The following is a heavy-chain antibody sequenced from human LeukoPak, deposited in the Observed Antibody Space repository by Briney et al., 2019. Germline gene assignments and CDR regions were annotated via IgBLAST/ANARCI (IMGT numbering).Heavy chain of an antibody. V-gene: IGHV6-1*01. CDR1: GDSVSSTSAA. CDR3: ARGMVPFYFDF. D-gene: IGHD3-10*01. CDR2: TYYMSKWYN. Sequence: SQTLSLTCAISGDSVSSTSAAWYWIRQSPSRGLEWLGRTYYMSKWYNDYAVSVKGRITISPDTSKNQFSLQLNSMTPEDTAVYYCARGMVPFYFDFWGQGTLVTVSS. J-gene: IGHJ4*02.